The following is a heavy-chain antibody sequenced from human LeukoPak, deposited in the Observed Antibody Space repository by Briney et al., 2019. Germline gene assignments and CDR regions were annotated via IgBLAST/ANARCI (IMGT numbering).Heavy chain of an antibody. J-gene: IGHJ6*02. CDR3: ARGVVGATWGMDV. CDR2: INPSGGST. Sequence: ASVNVSCKASGYTFTSYYMHWVRQAPGQGLVWMGIINPSGGSTSYAQKFQGRVTMTRDTSTSTVYMELSSLRSEDTAVYYCARGVVGATWGMDVWGQGTTVTVSS. D-gene: IGHD1-26*01. CDR1: GYTFTSYY. V-gene: IGHV1-46*01.